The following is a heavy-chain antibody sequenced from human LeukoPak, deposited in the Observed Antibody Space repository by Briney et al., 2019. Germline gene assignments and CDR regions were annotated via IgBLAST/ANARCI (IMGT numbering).Heavy chain of an antibody. J-gene: IGHJ4*02. D-gene: IGHD5-18*01. Sequence: PGGSLRLSCAASGFTFSSYGMSWVRQAPGKGLEWVSDISGSGGSTYYADSVKGRFTISRDNSKNTLYLQMNSLRAEDTAVYYCAKDGKIWIPAMVNEIDYWGQGTLVTVSS. CDR1: GFTFSSYG. CDR3: AKDGKIWIPAMVNEIDY. CDR2: ISGSGGST. V-gene: IGHV3-23*01.